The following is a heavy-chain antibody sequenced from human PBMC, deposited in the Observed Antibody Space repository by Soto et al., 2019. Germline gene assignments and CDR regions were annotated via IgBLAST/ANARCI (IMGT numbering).Heavy chain of an antibody. V-gene: IGHV3-30-3*01. J-gene: IGHJ4*02. CDR2: ILHDGNNK. CDR1: GFTFSNYI. D-gene: IGHD3-10*01. CDR3: ARDDEGGSYCDLGY. Sequence: QVQLVESGGGVVQPGRSLRLSCAASGFTFSNYIMHWVRQPPGKGLEWVAIILHDGNNKYYADSVKGRVTISRDNSKNALNLQMNSLRTEDTAIYYCARDDEGGSYCDLGYWGQGTLVTVSS.